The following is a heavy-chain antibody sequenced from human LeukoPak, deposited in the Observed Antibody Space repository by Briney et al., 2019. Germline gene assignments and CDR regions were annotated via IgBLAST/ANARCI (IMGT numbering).Heavy chain of an antibody. CDR2: ISWNSGSI. D-gene: IGHD4-17*01. CDR1: GFTFDDYA. CDR3: AKDLGEEAGTTYFDY. J-gene: IGHJ4*02. Sequence: GGSLRLSCAASGFTFDDYAMHWARQAPGKGLEWVSGISWNSGSIGYADSVKGRFTISRDNAKNSLYLQMNSLRAEDTALYYCAKDLGEEAGTTYFDYWGQGTLVTVSS. V-gene: IGHV3-9*01.